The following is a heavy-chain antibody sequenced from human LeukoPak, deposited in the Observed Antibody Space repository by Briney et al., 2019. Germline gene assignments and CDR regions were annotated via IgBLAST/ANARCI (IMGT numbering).Heavy chain of an antibody. D-gene: IGHD3-22*01. CDR3: AKVAYYYDSCGYSST. CDR1: GFTFSSYG. CDR2: IRYDGSNK. Sequence: GGSLRLSCAASGFTFSSYGMHWVRQAPGKGLEWVAFIRYDGSNKYYADSVKGRFTISRDNSKNTLYLQMNSLRAEDTAVYYCAKVAYYYDSCGYSSTWGQGTLVTVSS. J-gene: IGHJ4*02. V-gene: IGHV3-30*02.